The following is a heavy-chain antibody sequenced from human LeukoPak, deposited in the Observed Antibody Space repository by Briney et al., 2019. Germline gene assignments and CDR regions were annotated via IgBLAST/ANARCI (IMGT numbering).Heavy chain of an antibody. CDR3: ARGGYSNRNWFDP. Sequence: ASVKVSCKASGYIFTTYFMHWLRQAPGQGPEWMGIINPRGGSTDYAQKFQDRITMTSDTSTSTVYMELSSLRSEDTAVYYCARGGYSNRNWFDPWGQGTLVTVSS. CDR2: INPRGGST. J-gene: IGHJ5*02. D-gene: IGHD6-13*01. V-gene: IGHV1-46*01. CDR1: GYIFTTYF.